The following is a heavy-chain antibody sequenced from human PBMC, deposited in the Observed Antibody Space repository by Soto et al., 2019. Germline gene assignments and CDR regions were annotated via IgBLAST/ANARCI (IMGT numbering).Heavy chain of an antibody. Sequence: TLSLNYGVAGPSFSWSGYHWTSIRRHPGRVLECIGHIYYSGSTYYNPSLKSRFTISVDTSKNQYSLNRSSVTAADTAVYYCARDSGFYSSSSFDDWGQGTLVTVSS. V-gene: IGHV4-31*11. J-gene: IGHJ4*02. CDR3: ARDSGFYSSSSFDD. D-gene: IGHD6-6*01. CDR1: GPSFSWSGYH. CDR2: IYYSGST.